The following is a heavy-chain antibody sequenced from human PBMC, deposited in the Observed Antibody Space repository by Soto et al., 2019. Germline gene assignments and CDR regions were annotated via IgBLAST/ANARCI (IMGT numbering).Heavy chain of an antibody. CDR3: TRDWGID. D-gene: IGHD7-27*01. V-gene: IGHV3-21*01. CDR1: GFTFSHYT. J-gene: IGHJ4*02. CDR2: ISDNSNYI. Sequence: EVQLVESGGGLVKPGGSLRLSCAASGFTFSHYTMDWVRQAPGKGLEWVSAISDNSNYIYYAESVKGRFTVSRDNAKNSLFLHMNSLRAEDTAVYYCTRDWGIDWGQGTLVTVSS.